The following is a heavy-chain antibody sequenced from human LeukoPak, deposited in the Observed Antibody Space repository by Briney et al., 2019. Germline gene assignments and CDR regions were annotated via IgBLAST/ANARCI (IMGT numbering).Heavy chain of an antibody. CDR3: ARVGCSGGSCYRLRYYMDV. CDR1: GASISNSTYC. Sequence: SETLSLTCNVSGASISNSTYCWGWIRQPPGKGLEWIGSIYYSGSTYCKPSLKSRLTISVDTSKNQFSLNLSSVTAADTAVYYCARVGCSGGSCYRLRYYMDVWGKGTTVTVSS. D-gene: IGHD2-15*01. CDR2: IYYSGST. V-gene: IGHV4-39*07. J-gene: IGHJ6*03.